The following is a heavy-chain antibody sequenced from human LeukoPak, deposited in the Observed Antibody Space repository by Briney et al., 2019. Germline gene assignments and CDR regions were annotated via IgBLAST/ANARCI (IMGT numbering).Heavy chain of an antibody. Sequence: SETLSLTCGVYGGSFSGYYWSWIRQPPGKGLEWIGEINHSGSTNYNPSLKSRVTISVDTSKNQFSLKLSSVTAADTAVYYCARGPEVQYYYYYYYMDVWGKGTTVTVSS. J-gene: IGHJ6*03. CDR2: INHSGST. D-gene: IGHD3-10*01. V-gene: IGHV4-34*01. CDR1: GGSFSGYY. CDR3: ARGPEVQYYYYYYYMDV.